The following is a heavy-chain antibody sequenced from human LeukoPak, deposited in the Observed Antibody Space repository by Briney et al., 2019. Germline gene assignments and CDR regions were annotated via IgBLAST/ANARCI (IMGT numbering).Heavy chain of an antibody. CDR1: GFTFDTYA. CDR2: ISDSGGSK. Sequence: GGSLRLSCAASGFTFDTYAMSWVRQAPGRGLEWVSTISDSGGSKYYAASVKGRFTISRDNSKNTLYLQMNSLRAEDTAVYYCAKRGETTLTTSFDYWGQGTLVTVSS. CDR3: AKRGETTLTTSFDY. D-gene: IGHD4-11*01. V-gene: IGHV3-23*01. J-gene: IGHJ4*02.